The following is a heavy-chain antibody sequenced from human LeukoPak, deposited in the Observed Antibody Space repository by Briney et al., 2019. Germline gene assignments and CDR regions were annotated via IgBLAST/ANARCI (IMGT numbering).Heavy chain of an antibody. CDR3: ARASSHYYDSSGYSPFDY. Sequence: GAPVKVSCKASGYTFTSYYMHWVRQAPGQGLEWMGIINPSGGSTSYAQKFQGRVTMTRDTSTSTVYMELSSLRSEDTAVYYCARASSHYYDSSGYSPFDYWGQGTLVTVSS. V-gene: IGHV1-46*01. CDR2: INPSGGST. J-gene: IGHJ4*02. D-gene: IGHD3-22*01. CDR1: GYTFTSYY.